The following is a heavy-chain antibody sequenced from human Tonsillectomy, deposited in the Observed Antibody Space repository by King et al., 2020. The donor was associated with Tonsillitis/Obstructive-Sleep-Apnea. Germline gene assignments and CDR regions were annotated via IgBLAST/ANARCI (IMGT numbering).Heavy chain of an antibody. J-gene: IGHJ4*02. V-gene: IGHV4-39*01. Sequence: QLQESGPGLVKPSETLSLTCTVSGGSISSSSYYWGWIRQPPGKVLEWIGSIYYSGSTYYNPSLKSRVTISVDTSKNQFSLKLSSVTAADTAVYYCARGPTKYCSSTSCYEYYFDYWGQGTLVTVSS. CDR1: GGSISSSSYY. D-gene: IGHD2-2*01. CDR3: ARGPTKYCSSTSCYEYYFDY. CDR2: IYYSGST.